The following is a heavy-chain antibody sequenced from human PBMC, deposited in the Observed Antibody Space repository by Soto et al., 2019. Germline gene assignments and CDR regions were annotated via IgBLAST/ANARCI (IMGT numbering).Heavy chain of an antibody. Sequence: QITLKESGPTLVKPTQTLTLTCTFSGFSLSTSGVGVGWIRQPPGKALEWLALIFWDDDKRHSPSLKTRLTISKDTTKNQVVLTMTNLDPVDTATYYCAHRDNFSWYSDAFDIWGQGTMVTVSS. D-gene: IGHD6-13*01. CDR1: GFSLSTSGVG. J-gene: IGHJ3*02. V-gene: IGHV2-5*02. CDR3: AHRDNFSWYSDAFDI. CDR2: IFWDDDK.